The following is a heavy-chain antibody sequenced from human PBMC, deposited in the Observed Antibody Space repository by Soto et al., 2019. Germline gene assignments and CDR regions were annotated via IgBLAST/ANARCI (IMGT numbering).Heavy chain of an antibody. Sequence: QVQMVQSGAEVKKPGASIKISCKASGYTFIDYYIHWVRQAPGQGLEWMGIINPNGYTSTLAQKFQGRVTETSDTSTNTVYMELGNLTSEDTALYYCARDLHGAFTTMVYWGQGTLVTVSS. D-gene: IGHD5-18*01. J-gene: IGHJ4*02. V-gene: IGHV1-46*01. CDR3: ARDLHGAFTTMVY. CDR1: GYTFIDYY. CDR2: INPNGYTS.